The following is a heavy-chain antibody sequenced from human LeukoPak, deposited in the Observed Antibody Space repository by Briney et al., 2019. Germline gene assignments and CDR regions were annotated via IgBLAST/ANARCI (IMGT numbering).Heavy chain of an antibody. Sequence: ASAKVSCKASGYTFTSYGISWVRQAPGQGLEWMGWISAYNGNTNYAQKLQGRVTMTTDTSTSTAYMELRSLRSDDTAVYYCARGKMVRGAGDWFDPWGQGTLVTVSS. J-gene: IGHJ5*02. D-gene: IGHD3-10*01. CDR2: ISAYNGNT. CDR3: ARGKMVRGAGDWFDP. CDR1: GYTFTSYG. V-gene: IGHV1-18*01.